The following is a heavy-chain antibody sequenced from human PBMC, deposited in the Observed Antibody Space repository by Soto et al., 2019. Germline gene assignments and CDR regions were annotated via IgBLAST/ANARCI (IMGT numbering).Heavy chain of an antibody. CDR2: TIPIFGTA. CDR1: GGTFSSYA. J-gene: IGHJ5*02. V-gene: IGHV1-69*13. D-gene: IGHD6-13*01. Sequence: GASVKVSCKASGGTFSSYAISWVRQAPGQGLEWMGGTIPIFGTANYAQKFQGRVTITADESTSTAYMELSSLRSEDTAVYYCARARSIAAAGTLWFDPWGQGTLVTVPS. CDR3: ARARSIAAAGTLWFDP.